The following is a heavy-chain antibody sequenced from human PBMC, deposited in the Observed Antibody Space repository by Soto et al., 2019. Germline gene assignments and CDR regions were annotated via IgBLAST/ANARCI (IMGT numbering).Heavy chain of an antibody. CDR2: IRSKAFGGTR. CDR3: TRTHSGYDLAWLDP. Sequence: GGSPRLSCTASGFTFGDYAMSWFRQAPGKGLEWVGFIRSKAFGGTREYAASMKGRFTISRDDSKSIAYLQMNSLETEDTAVYYCTRTHSGYDLAWLDPWGQGTLVTVSS. CDR1: GFTFGDYA. J-gene: IGHJ5*02. V-gene: IGHV3-49*03. D-gene: IGHD5-12*01.